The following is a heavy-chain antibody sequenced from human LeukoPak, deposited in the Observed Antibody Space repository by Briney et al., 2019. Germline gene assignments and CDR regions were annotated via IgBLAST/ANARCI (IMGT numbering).Heavy chain of an antibody. CDR3: AKYTSGTSYRGLDQ. V-gene: IGHV3-23*01. CDR1: GLTVSSYG. CDR2: IIGSAVNT. Sequence: GGSLRLSCGASGLTVSSYGMSGVRQAPGKGLEWVSTIIGSAVNTYYADSVKGRFTISRDDSKNMVYLQMNSLRAEDTAVYSCAKYTSGTSYRGLDQWGQGTLVTVSS. D-gene: IGHD3-10*01. J-gene: IGHJ4*02.